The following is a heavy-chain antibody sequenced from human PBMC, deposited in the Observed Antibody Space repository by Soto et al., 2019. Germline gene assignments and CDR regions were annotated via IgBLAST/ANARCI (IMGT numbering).Heavy chain of an antibody. CDR3: ARDPDGYCSSTSCDYYYYGMDV. CDR1: GFTFSSYA. J-gene: IGHJ6*02. Sequence: GGSLRLSCAASGFTFSSYAMSWVRQAPGKGLEWVSAISGSGGSTYYADSVKGRFTISRDNAKNSLYLQMNSLRAEDTAVYYCARDPDGYCSSTSCDYYYYGMDVWGQGTTVTVSS. V-gene: IGHV3-23*01. CDR2: ISGSGGST. D-gene: IGHD2-2*01.